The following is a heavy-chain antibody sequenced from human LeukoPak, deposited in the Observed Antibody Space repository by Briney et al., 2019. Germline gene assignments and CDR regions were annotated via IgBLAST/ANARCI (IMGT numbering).Heavy chain of an antibody. CDR1: GLTFSSYS. J-gene: IGHJ4*02. D-gene: IGHD1-26*01. Sequence: GGSLRLSCAASGLTFSSYSMNWVRQAPGKGLEWVSVIYSGGSTYYADSVKGRFTISRDNSKNTLYLQMNSLRAEDTAVYYCARRGVGATDYWGQGTLVTVSS. CDR2: IYSGGST. V-gene: IGHV3-66*04. CDR3: ARRGVGATDY.